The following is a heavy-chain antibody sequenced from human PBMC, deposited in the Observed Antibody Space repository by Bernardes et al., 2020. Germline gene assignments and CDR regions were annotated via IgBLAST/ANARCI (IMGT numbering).Heavy chain of an antibody. Sequence: ESLKISCKGSGYTFSDYWIGWVRQMPGKGLEWMGIIYPSDSDTRYSPSFQGQVTIAADKSISTAYLQWSSLKASDTAMYFCTRQGYGDYNSPIDHWGQGTLVNVSS. D-gene: IGHD4-17*01. CDR3: TRQGYGDYNSPIDH. CDR2: IYPSDSDT. V-gene: IGHV5-51*01. CDR1: GYTFSDYW. J-gene: IGHJ4*02.